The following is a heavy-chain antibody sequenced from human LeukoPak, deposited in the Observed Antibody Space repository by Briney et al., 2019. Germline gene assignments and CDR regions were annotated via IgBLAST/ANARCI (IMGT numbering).Heavy chain of an antibody. CDR2: INWNGAWT. D-gene: IGHD3-22*01. V-gene: IGHV3-20*04. CDR3: AGYYYDSSRGFDL. CDR1: GFKFDDYG. Sequence: GGSLRLSCAASGFKFDDYGMSWVRQAPGKGLEWVCDINWNGAWTGYADSVKGRFTISRDNAKNSLYLQMNSLRAEVTALYYCAGYYYDSSRGFDLWGQGTLVTVSA. J-gene: IGHJ5*02.